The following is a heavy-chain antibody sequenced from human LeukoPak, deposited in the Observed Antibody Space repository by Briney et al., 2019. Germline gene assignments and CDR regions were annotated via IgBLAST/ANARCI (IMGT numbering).Heavy chain of an antibody. D-gene: IGHD4-17*01. CDR2: ITGSGGSA. J-gene: IGHJ4*02. CDR1: GFTFSSHA. Sequence: GGSLRLSCAASGFTFSSHAISWVRQAPGKGLEWVSTITGSGGSAYYADSVRGRFTISRDNSKHTLSLQMSSLRAEDTAIYYCARGASSYGDSHPDYWGQGTLVTVSS. CDR3: ARGASSYGDSHPDY. V-gene: IGHV3-23*01.